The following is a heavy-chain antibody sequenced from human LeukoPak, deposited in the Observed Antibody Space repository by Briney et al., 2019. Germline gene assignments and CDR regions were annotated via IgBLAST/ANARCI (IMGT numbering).Heavy chain of an antibody. Sequence: SETLSLTCTVSGGSISSYYWSWIRQPPGKGLEWIGEINHSGSTNYNPSLKSRVTISVDTSKNQFSLKLSSVTAADTAVYYCARGLWYGDSSYYFDYWGQGTLVTVSS. J-gene: IGHJ4*02. CDR1: GGSISSYY. CDR2: INHSGST. D-gene: IGHD4-17*01. CDR3: ARGLWYGDSSYYFDY. V-gene: IGHV4-34*01.